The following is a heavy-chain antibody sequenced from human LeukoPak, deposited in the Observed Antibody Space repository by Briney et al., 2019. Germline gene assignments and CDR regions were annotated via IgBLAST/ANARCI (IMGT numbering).Heavy chain of an antibody. Sequence: GGSLRLSCAASGFTFRSYEMIWLRQAPGKGLEWVSYISSSGSTIYYADSVKGRFTISRDNAKNSMYLQMNSLRVQITAVYYCSTENYYGGSGYYPDDFDIWGQGTMVTVSS. CDR3: STENYYGGSGYYPDDFDI. J-gene: IGHJ3*02. CDR2: ISSSGSTI. CDR1: GFTFRSYE. V-gene: IGHV3-48*03. D-gene: IGHD3-22*01.